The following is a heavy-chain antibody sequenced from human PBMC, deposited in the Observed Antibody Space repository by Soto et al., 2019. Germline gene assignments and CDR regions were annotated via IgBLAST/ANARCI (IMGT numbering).Heavy chain of an antibody. Sequence: GGSLRLSCAASGFTFSSYSMNWVRQAPGKGLEWVSYISSSSSTIYYADSVKGRFTISRDNAKNSLYLQMNSLRAEDTAVYYCARPGNMVRGVILPGAFDIWGQGTMVTVSS. CDR2: ISSSSSTI. J-gene: IGHJ3*02. CDR3: ARPGNMVRGVILPGAFDI. V-gene: IGHV3-48*01. D-gene: IGHD3-10*01. CDR1: GFTFSSYS.